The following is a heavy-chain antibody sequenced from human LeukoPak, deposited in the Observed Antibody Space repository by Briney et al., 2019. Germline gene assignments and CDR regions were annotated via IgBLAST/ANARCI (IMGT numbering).Heavy chain of an antibody. V-gene: IGHV1-8*03. CDR1: GYTFTSYD. J-gene: IGHJ6*03. D-gene: IGHD3-3*01. CDR3: AREVKEWLFGGTFYYYYMDV. Sequence: ASVKVSCKASGYTFTSYDINWVRQATGQGLEWMGWMNPNSGNTGYAQKFQGRVTITRNTSISTAYMELSSLRSEDTAVYYCAREVKEWLFGGTFYYYYMDVWGKGTTVTVSS. CDR2: MNPNSGNT.